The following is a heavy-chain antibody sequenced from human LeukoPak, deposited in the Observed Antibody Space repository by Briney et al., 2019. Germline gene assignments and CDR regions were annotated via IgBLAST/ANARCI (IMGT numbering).Heavy chain of an antibody. D-gene: IGHD6-13*01. Sequence: GGSLRLSCAASGFTFSDYYMSWIRQAPGKGLEWVGRIRNKANSYTTEYAASVKGRFSISRDDSKNSLYLQMNSLKTEDTAVYFCARGRYDSRWLPFDYWGQGTLVTVSS. CDR2: IRNKANSYTT. V-gene: IGHV3-72*01. CDR1: GFTFSDYY. CDR3: ARGRYDSRWLPFDY. J-gene: IGHJ4*02.